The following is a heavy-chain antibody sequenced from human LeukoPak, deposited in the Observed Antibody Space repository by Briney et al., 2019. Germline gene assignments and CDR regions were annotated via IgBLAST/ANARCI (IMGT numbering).Heavy chain of an antibody. V-gene: IGHV4-59*01. CDR1: GGSISSYY. CDR3: ARGTSWFDP. D-gene: IGHD1-1*01. Sequence: PSETLSLTCTVSGGSISSYYWSWIRQPPGKGLEWIGYIYYSGSTNYNPFLQSRVTISIDTSKNQFSLKLSSVTAADTAVYYCARGTSWFDPWGQGTLVTVSS. J-gene: IGHJ5*02. CDR2: IYYSGST.